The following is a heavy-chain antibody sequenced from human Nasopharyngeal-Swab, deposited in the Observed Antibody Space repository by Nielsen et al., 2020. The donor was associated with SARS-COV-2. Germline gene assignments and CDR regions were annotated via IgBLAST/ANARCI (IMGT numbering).Heavy chain of an antibody. Sequence: GESLKISCAASGFTFSSYEMNWVRQAPGKGLEWVSYISSSGSTIYYADSVKGRFTISRDNAKNSLYLQMNSLRAEDTAVYYCAREERTPMIVVVIAYAFDIWGQGTMVTVPS. CDR1: GFTFSSYE. J-gene: IGHJ3*02. CDR3: AREERTPMIVVVIAYAFDI. CDR2: ISSSGSTI. V-gene: IGHV3-48*03. D-gene: IGHD3-22*01.